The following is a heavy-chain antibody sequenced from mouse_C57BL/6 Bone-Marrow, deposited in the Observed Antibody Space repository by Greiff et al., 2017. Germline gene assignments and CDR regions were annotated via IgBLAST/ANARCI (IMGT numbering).Heavy chain of an antibody. Sequence: EVKLLESGGGLVKPGGSLKLSCAASGFTFTSYAMSWVRQTPEKRLEWVATISDGGSNTYYPDNVKGRVTITRDNAKNNLYLQMSHLTSEDTAMYYCARGGEYYVLAYWGQGTRVTVSA. V-gene: IGHV5-4*03. CDR2: ISDGGSNT. J-gene: IGHJ3*01. CDR1: GFTFTSYA. CDR3: ARGGEYYVLAY. D-gene: IGHD1-1*01.